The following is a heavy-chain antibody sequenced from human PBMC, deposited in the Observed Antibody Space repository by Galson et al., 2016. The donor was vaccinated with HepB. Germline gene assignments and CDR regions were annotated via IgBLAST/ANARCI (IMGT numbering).Heavy chain of an antibody. CDR1: GDSITSGAFD. CDR2: IYTTGST. CDR3: ARARAGRWTGSFSC. D-gene: IGHD3/OR15-3a*01. Sequence: TLSLTCTISGDSITSGAFDWTWIRQPAGKGLEWIGRIYTTGSTRYSPSLKSRDSISIDTSKNQFSMSLTSVTAATTAGFYCARARAGRWTGSFSCWGQGTLVTVSS. V-gene: IGHV4-61*02. J-gene: IGHJ4*02.